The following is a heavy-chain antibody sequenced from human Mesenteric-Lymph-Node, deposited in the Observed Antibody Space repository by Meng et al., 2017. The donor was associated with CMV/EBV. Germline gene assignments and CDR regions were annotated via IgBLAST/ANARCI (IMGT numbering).Heavy chain of an antibody. CDR3: ARRGGGGYHNGAFDI. D-gene: IGHD5-18*01. J-gene: IGHJ3*02. Sequence: GESLKISCAASGFTFGSYSMNWVRQAPGKGLEWVSSISSSSSYIYYADSVKGRFTISRDNAKNSLYLQMNSLRADDTAVYYCARRGGGGYHNGAFDIWGRGTMVTVSS. CDR1: GFTFGSYS. V-gene: IGHV3-21*01. CDR2: ISSSSSYI.